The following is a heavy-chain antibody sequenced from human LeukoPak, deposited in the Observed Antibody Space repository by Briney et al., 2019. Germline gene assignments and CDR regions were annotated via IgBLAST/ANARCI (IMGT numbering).Heavy chain of an antibody. CDR3: ARSRAVQNAFDI. V-gene: IGHV3-21*06. CDR2: ISSSSSYI. Sequence: GGSLRLSCAASGFTFSSYSMNWVRQAPGKGLEWVSSISSSSSYIYYADSAKGRFTISRDNAKNSLYLQMNSLRAEDTAVYYCARSRAVQNAFDIWGQGTMVTVSS. J-gene: IGHJ3*02. CDR1: GFTFSSYS.